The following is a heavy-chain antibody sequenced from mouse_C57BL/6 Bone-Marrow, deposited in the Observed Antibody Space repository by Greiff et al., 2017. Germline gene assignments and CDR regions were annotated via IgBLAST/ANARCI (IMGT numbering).Heavy chain of an antibody. Sequence: EVHLVESGGGLVQPGGSLKLSCAASGFTFSDYYMYWVRQTPEKRLEWVAYISNGGGSTYYPDTVKGRFTISRDNAKNTLYLQMSRLKSEDTAMYYCARHEGYDGYSFDYWGQGTTLTVSS. V-gene: IGHV5-12*01. D-gene: IGHD2-3*01. CDR1: GFTFSDYY. CDR3: ARHEGYDGYSFDY. J-gene: IGHJ2*01. CDR2: ISNGGGST.